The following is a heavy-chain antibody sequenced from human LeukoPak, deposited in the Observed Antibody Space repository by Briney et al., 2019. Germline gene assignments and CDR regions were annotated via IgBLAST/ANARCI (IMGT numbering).Heavy chain of an antibody. CDR2: IYYSGST. Sequence: PSETLSLTCTASGGSISSYYWSWIRQPPGKGLEWIGYIYYSGSTNYNPSLKSRVTISVDTSKNQFSLKLSSVTAADTAVYYCARQAAAVVFDYWGQGTLVTVSS. CDR1: GGSISSYY. J-gene: IGHJ4*02. D-gene: IGHD6-13*01. V-gene: IGHV4-59*08. CDR3: ARQAAAVVFDY.